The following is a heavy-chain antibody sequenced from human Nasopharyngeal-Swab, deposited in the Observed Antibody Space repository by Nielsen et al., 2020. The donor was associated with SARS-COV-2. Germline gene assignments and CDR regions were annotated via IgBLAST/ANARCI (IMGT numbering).Heavy chain of an antibody. J-gene: IGHJ6*02. D-gene: IGHD3-3*01. Sequence: GESLKISCAASGFTFSGYGMHWVRQVPGKGLEWVAAISNDGHNEYYKDSVKGRFTISRDNAKNSLYLQMNSLRAEDTAVYYCARDGLDYDFWSAYFMDVWGQGTTVTVSS. CDR3: ARDGLDYDFWSAYFMDV. CDR2: ISNDGHNE. CDR1: GFTFSGYG. V-gene: IGHV3-30*03.